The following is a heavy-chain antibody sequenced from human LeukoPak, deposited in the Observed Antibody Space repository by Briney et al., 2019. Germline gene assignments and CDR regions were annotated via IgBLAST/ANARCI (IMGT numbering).Heavy chain of an antibody. Sequence: SETLSLTCAVCGGPFSGYFWTWIRQPPGKGLEWLGEINQWGSTNYNPSLKSRVTISVDTSKHHFSLKLSSLTVADTAMYYCARGPPLTYDGSGYYFFDYWGQGTLVTVSS. J-gene: IGHJ4*02. CDR3: ARGPPLTYDGSGYYFFDY. D-gene: IGHD3-22*01. CDR2: INQWGST. V-gene: IGHV4-34*01. CDR1: GGPFSGYF.